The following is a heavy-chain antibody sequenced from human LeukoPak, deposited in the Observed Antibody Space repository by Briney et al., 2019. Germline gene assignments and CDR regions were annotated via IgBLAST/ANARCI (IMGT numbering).Heavy chain of an antibody. J-gene: IGHJ4*02. CDR3: ARLRVANIGY. V-gene: IGHV4-39*01. CDR1: GGSISSSSYY. CDR2: IYYSGST. Sequence: SETLSLTCTVSGGSISSSSYYWGWIRQPPGKGLEWIGNIYYSGSTYYNPSLKSRVTISVDTSKNQFSLKLSSVTAADTAVYYCARLRVANIGYWGQGTLVTVSS. D-gene: IGHD5-12*01.